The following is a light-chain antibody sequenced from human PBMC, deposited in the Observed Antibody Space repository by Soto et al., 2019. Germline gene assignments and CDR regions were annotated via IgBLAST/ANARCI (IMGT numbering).Light chain of an antibody. CDR3: GTWDTSLRVFYV. Sequence: QSALTQPPSVSAAPGQNVTISCSGTSSNIGNNYVSWYQHLPGTAPRILIYDNYKRPSGIPDRFSGFKSGTSATLGITGLQTGDEADYYCGTWDTSLRVFYVLGSGTKVTVL. CDR2: DNY. V-gene: IGLV1-51*01. J-gene: IGLJ1*01. CDR1: SSNIGNNY.